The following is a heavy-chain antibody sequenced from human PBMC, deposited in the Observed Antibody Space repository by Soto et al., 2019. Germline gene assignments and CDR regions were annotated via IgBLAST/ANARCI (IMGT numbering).Heavy chain of an antibody. V-gene: IGHV2-5*02. D-gene: IGHD1-26*01. CDR1: GFSLSTSAVG. J-gene: IGHJ4*02. Sequence: ESGHTLVNPTQTLTLTCTFSGFSLSTSAVGVGWIRQPPGKAPEWLALLYWDYDKRYSPSLKSRLTITRGTSKNQVVLRMSKMDPVDTATYLCAHLRIVGTSRSAYYCDYWGQGALVTVSS. CDR2: LYWDYDK. CDR3: AHLRIVGTSRSAYYCDY.